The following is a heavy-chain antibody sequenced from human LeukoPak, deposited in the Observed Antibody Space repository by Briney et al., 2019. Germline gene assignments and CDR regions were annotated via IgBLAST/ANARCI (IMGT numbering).Heavy chain of an antibody. D-gene: IGHD3-3*01. CDR3: ARGFWSGGHYMDV. CDR2: ISYDGSYE. V-gene: IGHV3-30*01. Sequence: GGSLRLSCAASGFTFSSYHMHWVRQAPGKGLEGVAIISYDGSYEYYADSVKGRSTISRDKSKNTVSLQMNSLRTEDSAVYYCARGFWSGGHYMDVWGRGTTVAVSS. CDR1: GFTFSSYH. J-gene: IGHJ6*03.